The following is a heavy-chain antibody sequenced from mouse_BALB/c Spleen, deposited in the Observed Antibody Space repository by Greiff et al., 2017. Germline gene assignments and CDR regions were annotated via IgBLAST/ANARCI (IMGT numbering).Heavy chain of an antibody. D-gene: IGHD2-4*01. CDR2: ISYSGST. CDR3: ATMITTGFAY. CDR1: GYSITSDYA. V-gene: IGHV3-2*02. J-gene: IGHJ3*01. Sequence: EVKLMESGPGLVKPSQSLSLTCTVTGYSITSDYAWNWIRQFPGNKLEWMGYISYSGSTSYNPSLKSRISITRDTPKNQFFLQLNSVTTEDTATYYCATMITTGFAYWGQGTLVTVSA.